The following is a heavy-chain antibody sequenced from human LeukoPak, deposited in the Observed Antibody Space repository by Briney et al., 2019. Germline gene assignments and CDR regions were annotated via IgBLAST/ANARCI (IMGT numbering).Heavy chain of an antibody. CDR2: IYPGDSDT. Sequence: GESLKISCKGSGYSFSNFWIGWVRQMPGKGLEWMAIIYPGDSDTRYNPSFQGQVTISADHSINTAYLQWSSLKASDTAMYYCARTMVRGIIGYYYYYMDVWGKGTTVTISS. J-gene: IGHJ6*03. CDR1: GYSFSNFW. D-gene: IGHD3-10*01. V-gene: IGHV5-51*01. CDR3: ARTMVRGIIGYYYYYMDV.